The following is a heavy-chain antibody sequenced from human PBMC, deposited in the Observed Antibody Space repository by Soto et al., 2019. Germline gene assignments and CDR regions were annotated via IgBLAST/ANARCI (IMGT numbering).Heavy chain of an antibody. D-gene: IGHD5-12*01. J-gene: IGHJ4*02. V-gene: IGHV4-30-2*01. CDR2: IYHSGST. Sequence: QLQLQESGSGLVKPSQTLSLTCAVSGGSISSGGYSWSWIRQPPGKGLEWIGYIYHSGSTYYNPSLKRLVARAVDRSKNQFSLKLSSVTAADTAVYYCAAGGGLPRYYWGQGTLVTVSS. CDR1: GGSISSGGYS. CDR3: AAGGGLPRYY.